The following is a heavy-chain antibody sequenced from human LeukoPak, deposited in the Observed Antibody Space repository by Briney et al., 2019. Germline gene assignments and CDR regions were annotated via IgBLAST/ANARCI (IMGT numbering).Heavy chain of an antibody. CDR3: ARRLPYPRKITTSDEADAFDI. J-gene: IGHJ3*02. D-gene: IGHD6-25*01. CDR2: ISAYNGNT. Sequence: GASVKVSCKASGYTFTSYGISWVRQAPGQGLEWMGWISAYNGNTNYAQKLQGRVTMTTDTSTSTAYMELRSLRSDDTAVYYCARRLPYPRKITTSDEADAFDIWGQGTMVTVSS. CDR1: GYTFTSYG. V-gene: IGHV1-18*01.